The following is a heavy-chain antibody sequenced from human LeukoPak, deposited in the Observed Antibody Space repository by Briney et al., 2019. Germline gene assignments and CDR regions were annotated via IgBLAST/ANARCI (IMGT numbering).Heavy chain of an antibody. D-gene: IGHD6-19*01. J-gene: IGHJ3*02. CDR3: AREMYAGWYFAFDI. Sequence: GGSLRLSCTVSGFTFSSFTMSWVRQGPGKGLEWVASISNSGDYISYADSLKGRFTISRDNAKNSLFLQMSSLRAEDTAVYYCAREMYAGWYFAFDIWGQGTMVTVSS. CDR1: GFTFSSFT. CDR2: ISNSGDYI. V-gene: IGHV3-21*01.